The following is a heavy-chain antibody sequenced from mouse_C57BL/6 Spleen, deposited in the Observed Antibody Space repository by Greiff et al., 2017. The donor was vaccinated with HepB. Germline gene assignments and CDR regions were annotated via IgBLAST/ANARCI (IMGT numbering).Heavy chain of an antibody. V-gene: IGHV1-81*01. D-gene: IGHD2-4*01. J-gene: IGHJ2*01. CDR1: GYTFTSYG. CDR3: ATYDYDSSYFDY. CDR2: IYPRSGNT. Sequence: QVQLQQSGAELARPGASVKLSCKASGYTFTSYGISWVKQRPGQGLEWIGEIYPRSGNTYYNEKFKGKATLTADKSSSTAYMELRSLTSEDSAVYFCATYDYDSSYFDYWGQGTTLTVSS.